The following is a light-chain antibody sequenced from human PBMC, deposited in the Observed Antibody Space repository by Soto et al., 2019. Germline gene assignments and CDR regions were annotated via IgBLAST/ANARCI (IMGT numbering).Light chain of an antibody. CDR2: GAT. J-gene: IGKJ1*01. CDR1: QSISSY. CDR3: KQSFSVRSWT. Sequence: DIQMTKSPSSVSASIGDRVTITCRASQSISSYLNWYQQKPGKAPMLLIYGATNLQSGVPSRFSGSGSRSDFTLTISSLQPEDFATYFCKQSFSVRSWTFGQGTKVDIK. V-gene: IGKV1-39*01.